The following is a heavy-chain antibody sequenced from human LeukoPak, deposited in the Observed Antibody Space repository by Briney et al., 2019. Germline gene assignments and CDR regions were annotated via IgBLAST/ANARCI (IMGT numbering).Heavy chain of an antibody. D-gene: IGHD3-10*01. J-gene: IGHJ6*03. V-gene: IGHV4-34*01. CDR3: ARGPRITMVRGVIIPYMDV. Sequence: KPSETLSLTCAVYGGSFSGYYWSWIRQPPGKGLEWIGEINHSGSTNYNPSLKSRVTISVDTSKNQFSLKLSSVTAADTAVYYCARGPRITMVRGVIIPYMDVWGKGTTVTVSS. CDR1: GGSFSGYY. CDR2: INHSGST.